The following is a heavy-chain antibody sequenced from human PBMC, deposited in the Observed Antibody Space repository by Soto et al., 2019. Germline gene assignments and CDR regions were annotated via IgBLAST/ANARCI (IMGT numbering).Heavy chain of an antibody. CDR3: AKDPAVTTDYYYYYYMDV. D-gene: IGHD4-17*01. Sequence: GGSLRLSCAASGFTFSSYGMHWVRQAPGKGLEWVAVISYDGSNKYYADSVKGRFTISRDNSKNTLYLQMNSLRAEDTAVYYCAKDPAVTTDYYYYYYMDVWGKGTTVTVSS. J-gene: IGHJ6*03. CDR1: GFTFSSYG. CDR2: ISYDGSNK. V-gene: IGHV3-30*18.